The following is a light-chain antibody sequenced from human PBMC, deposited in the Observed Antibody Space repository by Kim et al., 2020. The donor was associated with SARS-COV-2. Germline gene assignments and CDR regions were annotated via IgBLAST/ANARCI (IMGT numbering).Light chain of an antibody. Sequence: VLTQSPGTLSLSPGERATLFCRASQSISSNSLAWYQQKPGQAPRLLIHGTSTRATGIPDRFSGSGSGTDFTLTISRLDPGDFAVYYCQQYDAAPFTFGPGTKVESK. V-gene: IGKV3-20*01. J-gene: IGKJ3*01. CDR1: QSISSNS. CDR3: QQYDAAPFT. CDR2: GTS.